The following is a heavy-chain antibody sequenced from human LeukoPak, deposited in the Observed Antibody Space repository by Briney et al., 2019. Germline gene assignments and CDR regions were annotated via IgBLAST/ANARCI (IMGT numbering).Heavy chain of an antibody. CDR2: ISAYNGNT. J-gene: IGHJ6*03. Sequence: GASVKVSCKASGYTFTGYYMHWVRQAPGQGLEWMGWISAYNGNTNYAQKLQGRVTMTTDTSTSTAYMELRSLRSDDTAVYYCARGHSIEPYYYYYYMDVWGKGTTVTVSS. D-gene: IGHD4-11*01. CDR1: GYTFTGYY. CDR3: ARGHSIEPYYYYYYMDV. V-gene: IGHV1-18*04.